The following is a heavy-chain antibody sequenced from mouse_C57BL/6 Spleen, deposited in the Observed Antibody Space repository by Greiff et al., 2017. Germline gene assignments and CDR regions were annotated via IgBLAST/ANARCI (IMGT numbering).Heavy chain of an antibody. CDR2: IIPNNGGT. CDR1: GYTFTDYY. D-gene: IGHD1-1*01. J-gene: IGHJ2*01. Sequence: EVQLQQSGPELVKPGASVKISCKASGYTFTDYYMNWVKQSHGKSLEWIGDIIPNNGGTSYNQQFKGKATLTVDKSSSAAYMVLRSLTSEDSAVYCGARGYYGSRGYFDYWGQGTTLTVSS. V-gene: IGHV1-26*01. CDR3: ARGYYGSRGYFDY.